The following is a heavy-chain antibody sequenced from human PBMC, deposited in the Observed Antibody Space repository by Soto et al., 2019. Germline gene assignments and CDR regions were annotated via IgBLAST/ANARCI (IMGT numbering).Heavy chain of an antibody. V-gene: IGHV3-23*01. CDR1: GFTFSNYG. J-gene: IGHJ6*02. CDR3: AKDLWSEIAAAAYVIDV. D-gene: IGHD6-13*01. Sequence: GGSLRLSCAASGFTFSNYGMTWVRQAPGKGLEWVSAISGTGGTYYADSVKGRFTISRDNSKNTMFLQVNSLRAEDTAVYYCAKDLWSEIAAAAYVIDVWGQRTSVTGSS. CDR2: ISGTGGT.